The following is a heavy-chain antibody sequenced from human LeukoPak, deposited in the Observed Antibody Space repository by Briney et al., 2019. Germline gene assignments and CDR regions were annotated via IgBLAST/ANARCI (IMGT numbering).Heavy chain of an antibody. CDR3: ARDDARDAFDI. CDR2: IYYSGST. Sequence: SETLSLTCTVSGGSISSYYWSWIRQPPGKGLEWIGYIYYSGSTNYNPSLKSRVTISVDTSKNQFSLKLSSVTAADTAVYYCARDDARDAFDIWGQGTMVTVSS. CDR1: GGSISSYY. J-gene: IGHJ3*02. V-gene: IGHV4-59*01.